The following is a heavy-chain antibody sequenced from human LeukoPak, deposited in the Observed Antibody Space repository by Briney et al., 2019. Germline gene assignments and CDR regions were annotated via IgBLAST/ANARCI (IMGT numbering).Heavy chain of an antibody. CDR3: VRSLATSGMY. CDR2: TPYSGCT. V-gene: IGHV4-39*01. D-gene: IGHD6-13*01. Sequence: SETLSLTCTVSGDSISSSNYYWGWIRQPPGKGLERIGSTPYSGCTVYNPSLKSRIIISVDTSKNQFSLKLTSVTAADTAVYYCVRSLATSGMYWGQRTLVTVSS. CDR1: GDSISSSNYY. J-gene: IGHJ4*02.